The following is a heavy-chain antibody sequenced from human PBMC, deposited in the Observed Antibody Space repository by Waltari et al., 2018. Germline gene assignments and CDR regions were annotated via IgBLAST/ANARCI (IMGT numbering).Heavy chain of an antibody. J-gene: IGHJ4*02. D-gene: IGHD3-3*01. CDR1: GFTFSSYW. CDR3: ARFPSPGVVPAPPDY. CDR2: INSSGSST. Sequence: EVQLVESGGGLVQPGGSLRLSCAASGFTFSSYWMHWVRQAPGKGLVWVARINSSGSSTSYADHVKGRFTISRDNAKNTLYLQMNSLRAEDTAVYYCARFPSPGVVPAPPDYWGQGTLVTVSS. V-gene: IGHV3-74*01.